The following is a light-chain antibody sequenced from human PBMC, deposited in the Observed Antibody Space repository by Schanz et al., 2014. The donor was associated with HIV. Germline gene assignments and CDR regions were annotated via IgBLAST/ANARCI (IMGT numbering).Light chain of an antibody. Sequence: QSALTQPPSASGSPGQSVTISCTGTSSDVGDYNYVSWYQQHPGTAPKIMIYEVSKRPSGVPDRFSGSKSGNTASLTVSGLQGEDEADYYCSSYAGTNNLWVFGGGTKLTVL. CDR3: SSYAGTNNLWV. J-gene: IGLJ3*02. CDR1: SSDVGDYNY. V-gene: IGLV2-8*01. CDR2: EVS.